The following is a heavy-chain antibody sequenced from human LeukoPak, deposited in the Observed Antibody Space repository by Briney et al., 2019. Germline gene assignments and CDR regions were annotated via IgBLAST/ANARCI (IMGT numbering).Heavy chain of an antibody. CDR2: IKQDGSEK. CDR3: ASDPPWTDDAFDI. D-gene: IGHD1-1*01. CDR1: GFTFSSYW. Sequence: GGSLRLSCAASGFTFSSYWMSWVRQAPGKGLEWVANIKQDGSEKYYVDSVKGRFTISRDNAKNSLFLQMSSLRAEDTAVYYCASDPPWTDDAFDIWGQGTRVTVSS. V-gene: IGHV3-7*01. J-gene: IGHJ3*02.